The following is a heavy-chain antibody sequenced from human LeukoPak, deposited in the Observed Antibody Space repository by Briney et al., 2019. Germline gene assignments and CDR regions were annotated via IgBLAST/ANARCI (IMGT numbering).Heavy chain of an antibody. D-gene: IGHD1-1*01. V-gene: IGHV4-34*01. CDR3: ARIPESVGINYSDS. Sequence: SETLSLTCAVYGGSFSGYLWTWVRQPPGKGLEWIGEINHSGSTNYSPSLKSRVTISVDTSKNQFSLKVRSVTAADTAIYYCARIPESVGINYSDSWGQGTLLTVSS. J-gene: IGHJ4*02. CDR2: INHSGST. CDR1: GGSFSGYL.